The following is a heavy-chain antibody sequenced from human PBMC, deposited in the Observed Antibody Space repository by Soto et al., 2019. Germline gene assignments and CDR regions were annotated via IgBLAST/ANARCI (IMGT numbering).Heavy chain of an antibody. J-gene: IGHJ4*02. CDR2: IYYSGST. D-gene: IGHD3-3*01. CDR3: ARGGWRHIDY. Sequence: PSETLSLTCTVSGGSISSSSYYWGWIRQPPGKGLEWIGSIYYSGSTYYNPSLKSRVTISVDTSKNQFSLKLSSVTAADTAVYYCARGGWRHIDYWGQGTLVTV. CDR1: GGSISSSSYY. V-gene: IGHV4-39*01.